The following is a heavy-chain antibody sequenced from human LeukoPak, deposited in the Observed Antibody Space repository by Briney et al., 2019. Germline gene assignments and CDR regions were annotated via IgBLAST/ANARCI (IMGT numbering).Heavy chain of an antibody. J-gene: IGHJ1*01. D-gene: IGHD3-3*01. Sequence: TGGSLRLSCAASGFTFSSYAMSWVRQAPGKGLEWVSAISGSGGSTYYADSVKGRFTISRDNSKNTLYLQMNSPRAEDTALYYCAKDLAFWSGYYIRYFQHWGQGTLVTVSS. V-gene: IGHV3-23*01. CDR2: ISGSGGST. CDR1: GFTFSSYA. CDR3: AKDLAFWSGYYIRYFQH.